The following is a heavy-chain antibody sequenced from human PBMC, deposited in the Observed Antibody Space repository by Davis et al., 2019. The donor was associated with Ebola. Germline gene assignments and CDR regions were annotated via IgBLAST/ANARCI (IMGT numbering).Heavy chain of an antibody. CDR2: INHSGIT. CDR1: GGSLSGHY. V-gene: IGHV4-34*01. J-gene: IGHJ4*02. CDR3: AKIIAVARFDI. D-gene: IGHD6-19*01. Sequence: SETLSLTCDVSGGSLSGHYWSWIRQPPGKGLEWIGEINHSGITDYNPSLQSRVTIAVDTSRNQFSMRLTSMAAADAGAYYCAKIIAVARFDIWGQGTLVTVSS.